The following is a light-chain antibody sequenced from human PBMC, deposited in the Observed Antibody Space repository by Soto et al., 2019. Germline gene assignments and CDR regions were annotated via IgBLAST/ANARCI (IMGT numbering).Light chain of an antibody. CDR1: SSNIGAGYD. CDR2: GNS. J-gene: IGLJ3*02. V-gene: IGLV1-40*01. CDR3: WSYASGLSVWV. Sequence: QSVLTQPPSVSGAPGQRVTISCTGSSSNIGAGYDVHWYQQLPGTAPKLLIYGNSNRPSGVPDRFSGSKSGTSACLAITGLQAEDEHHYYCWSYASGLSVWVFGGGTKLTVL.